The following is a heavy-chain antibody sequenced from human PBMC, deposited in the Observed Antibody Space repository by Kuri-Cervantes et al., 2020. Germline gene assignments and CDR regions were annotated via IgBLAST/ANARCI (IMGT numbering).Heavy chain of an antibody. CDR3: ARGIAVAGLFFLN. CDR1: GYTFTDYY. D-gene: IGHD6-19*01. J-gene: IGHJ4*02. V-gene: IGHV1-2*02. CDR2: INPNSGGT. Sequence: ASVKVSCKASGYTFTDYYMHWVRQAPGQGLEWMGWINPNSGGTNYAQKFQGRVTMARDTSISTAYMELSRLRSDDTAVYYCARGIAVAGLFFLNWGQGTLVTVSS.